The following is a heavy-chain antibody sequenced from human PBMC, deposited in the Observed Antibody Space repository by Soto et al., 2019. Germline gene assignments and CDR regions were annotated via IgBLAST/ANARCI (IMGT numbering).Heavy chain of an antibody. CDR1: GFTVSSNY. V-gene: IGHV3-53*02. Sequence: EVQLVETGGGLIQPGGSLRLSCAASGFTVSSNYMSWVRQAPGKGLEWVSVIYSGGSTYHADSVKARFTISRDNSKNTLYLQMNSLRGDDAAVYYCAIGTSGLHGEYFHPWGQGTLVTVSS. CDR3: AIGTSGLHGEYFHP. D-gene: IGHD5-12*01. J-gene: IGHJ1*01. CDR2: IYSGGST.